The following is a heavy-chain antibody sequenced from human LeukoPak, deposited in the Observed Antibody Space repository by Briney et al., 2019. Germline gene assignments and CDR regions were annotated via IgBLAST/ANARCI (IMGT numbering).Heavy chain of an antibody. CDR1: GFTSISYG. D-gene: IGHD6-13*01. J-gene: IGHJ6*02. Sequence: PGGSLRLSWATSGFTSISYGIGSARPDPGKGLGWVSAISGSGGSTYHADTVKCRFTISTDNSKHTLYLQMNSLRAEDTAVYYCAKDLRLQLVQGQLYYYYGMAVWGQGTTVTVS. V-gene: IGHV3-23*01. CDR3: AKDLRLQLVQGQLYYYYGMAV. CDR2: ISGSGGST.